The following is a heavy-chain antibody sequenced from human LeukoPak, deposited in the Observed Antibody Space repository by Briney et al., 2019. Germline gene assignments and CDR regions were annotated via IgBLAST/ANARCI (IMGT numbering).Heavy chain of an antibody. D-gene: IGHD5-18*01. CDR1: GGSISSSSYY. CDR3: ARGGYIYGSRGNWLDP. V-gene: IGHV4-61*05. CDR2: IFYSGST. J-gene: IGHJ5*02. Sequence: NPSETLSLTCTVSGGSISSSSYYWGWIRQPPGKGLEWIGYIFYSGSTNYNPSLKSRVTISADTSKNQFSLKLSSVTAADTAVYYCARGGYIYGSRGNWLDPWGQGTLVTVSS.